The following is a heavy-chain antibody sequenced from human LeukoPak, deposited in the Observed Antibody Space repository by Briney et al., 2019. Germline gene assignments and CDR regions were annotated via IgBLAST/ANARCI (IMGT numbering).Heavy chain of an antibody. Sequence: GGSLRLSCAASGFAFSNYAMTWVRQAPGKGLEWVSTISDSGGSTYYADSVKGRFTISRDNSKNTLYLQMNSLRAEDTAVYYCAKGDGTNYYYYMDVWGKGTTVTVSS. CDR3: AKGDGTNYYYYMDV. V-gene: IGHV3-23*01. J-gene: IGHJ6*03. CDR2: ISDSGGST. D-gene: IGHD1-7*01. CDR1: GFAFSNYA.